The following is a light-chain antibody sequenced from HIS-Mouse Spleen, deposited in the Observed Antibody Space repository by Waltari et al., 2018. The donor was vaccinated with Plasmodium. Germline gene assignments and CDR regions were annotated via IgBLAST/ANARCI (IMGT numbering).Light chain of an antibody. CDR2: GAS. V-gene: IGKV3-15*01. J-gene: IGKJ3*01. CDR1: QSVSSN. Sequence: EIVMTQFPATLSVSPGERATLTGRASQSVSSNLAWYQQKPGQAPRLLIYGASTRATGIPARFSGSGSGTEFTLTISSLQSEDFAVYYCQQYNNWSFTFGPGTKVDIK. CDR3: QQYNNWSFT.